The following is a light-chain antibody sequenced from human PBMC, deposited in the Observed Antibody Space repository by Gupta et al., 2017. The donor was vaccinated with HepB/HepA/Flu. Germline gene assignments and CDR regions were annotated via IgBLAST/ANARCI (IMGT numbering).Light chain of an antibody. J-gene: IGKJ4*01. Sequence: ELRLPQSPATLSVYPGERATLSCRASQSVRSNLAWYQQKPGQAPRLLIYGASNRATGIPARFSGSGSGTEFTLTISSLQSEDFAVYYCQQDDNWPLTFGRGTKVETK. CDR2: GAS. CDR3: QQDDNWPLT. CDR1: QSVRSN. V-gene: IGKV3-15*01.